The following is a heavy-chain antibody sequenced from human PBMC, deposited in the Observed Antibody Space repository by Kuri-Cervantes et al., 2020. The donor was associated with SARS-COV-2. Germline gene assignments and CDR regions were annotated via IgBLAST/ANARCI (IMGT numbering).Heavy chain of an antibody. CDR3: VRDGDHWNFDY. D-gene: IGHD1-1*01. V-gene: IGHV3-74*01. Sequence: LSLLCAGSGFTFSGHWIHWVRQAPGKGPVWVSRINPDGSYTNNADSVKGRFTLSRDNAKNMLFLQMNSLRAEDTAVYYCVRDGDHWNFDYWGQGTLVTVSS. J-gene: IGHJ4*02. CDR1: GFTFSGHW. CDR2: INPDGSYT.